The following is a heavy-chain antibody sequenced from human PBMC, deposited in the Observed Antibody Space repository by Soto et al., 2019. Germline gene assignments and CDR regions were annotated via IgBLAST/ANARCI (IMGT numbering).Heavy chain of an antibody. Sequence: QVQLQQSGPGLVKPSETLSLTCTVSGVSINNNYWSWVRQPPGKGLEWIGYIYFSGITNYNPSLMSRVSISVDTSKDQVSMKLTSVTAADTAMYYCARGNYDYFGENYRYVGGAFDIWGPGTVVTVSS. D-gene: IGHD3-16*02. J-gene: IGHJ3*02. CDR3: ARGNYDYFGENYRYVGGAFDI. CDR2: IYFSGIT. V-gene: IGHV4-59*01. CDR1: GVSINNNY.